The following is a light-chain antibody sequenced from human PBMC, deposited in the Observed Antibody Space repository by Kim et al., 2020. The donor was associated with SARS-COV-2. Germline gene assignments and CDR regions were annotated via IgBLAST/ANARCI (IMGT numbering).Light chain of an antibody. CDR3: QQYVTSPLT. CDR2: DAS. CDR1: QSVRRNF. J-gene: IGKJ4*01. V-gene: IGKV3D-20*01. Sequence: EIVLTQSPATLSLSPGERATLSCGASQSVRRNFLAWYQQKPGLAPRLLTYDASSRATGIPDRFSGSGSGTDFTLTISRLEPEDFAVYYCQQYVTSPLTSGGGTKLEIK.